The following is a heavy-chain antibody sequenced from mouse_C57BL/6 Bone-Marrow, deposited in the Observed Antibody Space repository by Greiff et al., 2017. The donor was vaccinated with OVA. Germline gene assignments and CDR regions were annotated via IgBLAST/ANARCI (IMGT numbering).Heavy chain of an antibody. Sequence: VKLMESGAELVKPGASVKMSCKASGYTFTSYWITWVKQRPGQGLEWIGDIYPGSGSTNYNEKFKSKATLTVDTSSSTAYMQLSSMTSEDSAVYYCARRGDSSGLYAMDYWGQGTSVTVSS. J-gene: IGHJ4*01. CDR1: GYTFTSYW. V-gene: IGHV1-55*01. D-gene: IGHD3-2*02. CDR3: ARRGDSSGLYAMDY. CDR2: IYPGSGST.